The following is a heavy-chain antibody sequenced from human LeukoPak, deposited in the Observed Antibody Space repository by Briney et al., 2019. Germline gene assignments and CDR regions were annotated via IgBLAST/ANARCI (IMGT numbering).Heavy chain of an antibody. CDR2: TYYSGST. CDR1: GGSISSYY. D-gene: IGHD6-13*01. CDR3: ARPSQSSSWYYFDY. Sequence: SETLSLTCTVSGGSISSYYWSWIRQPPGKGLEWIGYTYYSGSTNYNPSLKSRVTISVDTSKNQFSLKLSSVTAADTAVYYCARPSQSSSWYYFDYWGQGTLVTVSS. V-gene: IGHV4-59*01. J-gene: IGHJ4*02.